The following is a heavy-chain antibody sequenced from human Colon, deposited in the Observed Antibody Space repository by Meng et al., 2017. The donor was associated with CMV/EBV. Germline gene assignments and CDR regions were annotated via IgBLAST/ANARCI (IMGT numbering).Heavy chain of an antibody. CDR1: GFSVSRNY. V-gene: IGHV3-53*01. CDR3: ARNRLECGGDCYFADS. CDR2: IYDTGSR. J-gene: IGHJ5*02. Sequence: GFSVSRNYVSWVRQGPGKGLEWLAVIYDTGSRYYADSVKGRFTVSRDESKNTVFLQMNNLRPEDTAVYYCARNRLECGGDCYFADSWGQGTLVTVSS. D-gene: IGHD2-21*02.